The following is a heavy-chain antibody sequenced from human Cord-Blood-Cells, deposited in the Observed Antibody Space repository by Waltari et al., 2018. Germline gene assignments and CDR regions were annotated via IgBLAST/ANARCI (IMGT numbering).Heavy chain of an antibody. V-gene: IGHV3-33*01. D-gene: IGHD6-6*01. CDR1: GFTFSSYG. Sequence: QVQLVESGGGVVQPGRSLRLSWSASGFTFSSYGMHWVRQAPGKGLEWVAVIWYDGSNKYYADSVKGRFTISRDNSKNTLYLQMNSLRAEDTAVYYCARDGIFEYSSSSGMDVWGQGTTVTVSS. CDR2: IWYDGSNK. CDR3: ARDGIFEYSSSSGMDV. J-gene: IGHJ6*02.